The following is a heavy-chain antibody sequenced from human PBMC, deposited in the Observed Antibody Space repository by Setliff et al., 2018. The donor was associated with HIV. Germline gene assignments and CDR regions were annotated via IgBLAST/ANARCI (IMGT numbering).Heavy chain of an antibody. D-gene: IGHD6-13*01. V-gene: IGHV1-2*02. Sequence: ASVKVSCKASGYTFTGYYMRWVRQAPGQGLEWMGWINPNSGGTNYAQKFQGRVTMTRDTSISTAYMELSRVKSDDTAVYHCARGSGYTRSWVPGGSWGQGTMVTVSS. J-gene: IGHJ3*01. CDR2: INPNSGGT. CDR3: ARGSGYTRSWVPGGS. CDR1: GYTFTGYY.